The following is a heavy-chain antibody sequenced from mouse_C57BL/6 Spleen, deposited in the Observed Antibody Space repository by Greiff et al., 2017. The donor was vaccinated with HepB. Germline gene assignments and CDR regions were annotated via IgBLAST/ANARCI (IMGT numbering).Heavy chain of an antibody. CDR1: GFTFSDYY. CDR2: INYDGSST. V-gene: IGHV5-16*01. D-gene: IGHD2-10*02. Sequence: EVMLVESEGGLVQPGSSMKLSCTASGFTFSDYYMAWVRQVPEKGLEWVANINYDGSSTYYLDSLKSRFIISRDNAKNILYLQMSSLKSEDTATYYCAREYGNYSYYAMDYWGQGTSVTVSS. CDR3: AREYGNYSYYAMDY. J-gene: IGHJ4*01.